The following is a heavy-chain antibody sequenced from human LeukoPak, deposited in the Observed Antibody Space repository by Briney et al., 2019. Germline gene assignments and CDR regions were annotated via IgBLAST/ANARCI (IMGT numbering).Heavy chain of an antibody. J-gene: IGHJ3*02. CDR1: GGSISSGGYY. CDR2: IYHSGST. V-gene: IGHV4-30-2*01. Sequence: PSQTLSLTCTVSGGSISSGGYYWSWIRQPPGKGLEWIGYIYHSGSTYYNPSLKSRVTISVDRSKNQFSLKLSSVTAADTAVYYCARSPSRPRHAFDIWGQGTMVTVSS. CDR3: ARSPSRPRHAFDI.